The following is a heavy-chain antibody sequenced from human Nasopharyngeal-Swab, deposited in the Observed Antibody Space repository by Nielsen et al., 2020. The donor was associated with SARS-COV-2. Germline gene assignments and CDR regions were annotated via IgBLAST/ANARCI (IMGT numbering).Heavy chain of an antibody. CDR1: GFTFSNFA. D-gene: IGHD5-12*01. J-gene: IGHJ6*02. V-gene: IGHV3-23*01. CDR3: AKDRDSGDDSEEYYHYYGMDV. CDR2: ISGDSDST. Sequence: GGSLRLSCAASGFTFSNFAMSWVRQAPGKGLDWVSVISGDSDSTYYTDSVRGRFTISRDNSKNTLNLQMNNLRAEDTAIYYCAKDRDSGDDSEEYYHYYGMDVWGQGAPVTVSS.